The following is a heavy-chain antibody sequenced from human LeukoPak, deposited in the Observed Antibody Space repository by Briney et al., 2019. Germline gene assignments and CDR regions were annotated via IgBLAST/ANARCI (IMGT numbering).Heavy chain of an antibody. D-gene: IGHD2-2*01. V-gene: IGHV3-30*02. CDR1: GFTFSSYG. CDR2: IRYDGSNK. CDR3: AKDLQYHLLVDY. Sequence: GRSLRLSCAASGFTFSSYGMHWVRQAPGKGLEWVAFIRYDGSNKYYADSVKGRFTISRDNSKNTLYLQMNSLRAEDTAVYYCAKDLQYHLLVDYWGQGTLVTVSS. J-gene: IGHJ4*02.